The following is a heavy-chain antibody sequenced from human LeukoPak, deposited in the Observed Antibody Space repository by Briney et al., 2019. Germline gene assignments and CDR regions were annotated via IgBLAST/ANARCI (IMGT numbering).Heavy chain of an antibody. CDR2: ISAYNGNT. J-gene: IGHJ4*02. V-gene: IGHV1-18*01. D-gene: IGHD3-22*01. Sequence: GASVKVSCKASGYTFTSYGISWVRQAPGQGLEWMGWISAYNGNTNYAQKLQGRVTMTTDTSTSTAYMELRSLRSDDTAVYYCARDPTPQNTGDSSGLMGARYFDYWGQGTLVTVSS. CDR3: ARDPTPQNTGDSSGLMGARYFDY. CDR1: GYTFTSYG.